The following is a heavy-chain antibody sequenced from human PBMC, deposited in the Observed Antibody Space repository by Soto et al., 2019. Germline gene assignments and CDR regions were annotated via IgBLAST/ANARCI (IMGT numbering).Heavy chain of an antibody. CDR3: ARGHYDASGYRYFGY. J-gene: IGHJ4*02. CDR2: ISAGKGDT. CDR1: GYTFDDYP. D-gene: IGHD3-22*01. Sequence: QVQLVQSGADVKKPGASVKVSCKASGYTFDDYPIHWVRQAPGQRLEWMGWISAGKGDTKYSQKLQGRMTITRDTSAATAYMELSSLRSEDTATYYCARGHYDASGYRYFGYWGQGTLVTVSS. V-gene: IGHV1-3*01.